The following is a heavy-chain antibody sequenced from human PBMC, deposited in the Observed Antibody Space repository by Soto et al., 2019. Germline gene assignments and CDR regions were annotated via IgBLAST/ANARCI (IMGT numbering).Heavy chain of an antibody. D-gene: IGHD3-16*02. CDR3: ARGRRYDYVWGSYRWDNDAFDI. J-gene: IGHJ3*02. CDR2: MNPNSGNT. Sequence: VASVKVSCKASGYTFTSYDINWVRQATGQGLEWMGWMNPNSGNTGYAQKFQGRVTMTRNTSISTAYMELSSLRSEDTAVYYCARGRRYDYVWGSYRWDNDAFDIWGQGTMVTVSS. V-gene: IGHV1-8*01. CDR1: GYTFTSYD.